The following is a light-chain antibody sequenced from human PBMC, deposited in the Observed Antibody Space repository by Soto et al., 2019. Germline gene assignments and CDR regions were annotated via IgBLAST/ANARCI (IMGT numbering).Light chain of an antibody. J-gene: IGKJ2*01. Sequence: DIPMTQSPSTLSASVGDKVTITGRASQTIGNWMAWYQQTPGKAPNLLIYRGSSRQSGVPSRFSGSGSGTEFTLSIVSLQPDDFAVYYCQQFNIYPYTFGRGTKLES. CDR1: QTIGNW. V-gene: IGKV1-5*03. CDR3: QQFNIYPYT. CDR2: RGS.